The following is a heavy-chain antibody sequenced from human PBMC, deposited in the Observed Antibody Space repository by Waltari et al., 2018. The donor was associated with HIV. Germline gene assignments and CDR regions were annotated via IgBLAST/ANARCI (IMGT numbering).Heavy chain of an antibody. V-gene: IGHV3-7*04. D-gene: IGHD3-10*01. Sequence: EVQLVESGGGLVQPGGSLRLSCAASGFTFSSYWMSWVRQAPGKGLEWVDNIKQDGSEKYYVDSVNCRFTISRDNAENSLYLQMNSLRAEDTAVYYCARGGFYGSGSKVNWGQGTLVTVSS. CDR2: IKQDGSEK. CDR3: ARGGFYGSGSKVN. CDR1: GFTFSSYW. J-gene: IGHJ4*02.